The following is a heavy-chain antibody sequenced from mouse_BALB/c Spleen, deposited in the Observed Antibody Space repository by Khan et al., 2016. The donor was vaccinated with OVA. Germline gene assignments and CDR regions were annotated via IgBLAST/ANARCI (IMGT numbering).Heavy chain of an antibody. CDR3: ARTITKAKEDYYAMDY. CDR1: GFTFSSNG. J-gene: IGHJ4*01. CDR2: ISSGGHYT. Sequence: EVQLQESGGDLVKPGGSLKLSCAASGFTFSSNGMSWVRQTPDKRLEWVATISSGGHYTYFPDSVRGRFTISRDNAKNTLYLLMSRLKSEDTAMYYCARTITKAKEDYYAMDYWGQGTSVTVSS. D-gene: IGHD1-2*01. V-gene: IGHV5-6*01.